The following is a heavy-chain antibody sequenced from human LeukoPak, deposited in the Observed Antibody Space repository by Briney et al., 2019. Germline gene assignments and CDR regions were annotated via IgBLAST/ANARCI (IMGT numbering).Heavy chain of an antibody. Sequence: SETLSLTCTVSGGSISSYYWSWIRQPPGRGLEWLGNIYYTGSTTYNPSLKSRVTFSVDTFNNQFSLHLSSVTAADTAVYYCARENYCTNGVCWAFDPWGQGTLVTVSS. CDR2: IYYTGST. CDR3: ARENYCTNGVCWAFDP. V-gene: IGHV4-59*12. CDR1: GGSISSYY. D-gene: IGHD2-8*01. J-gene: IGHJ5*02.